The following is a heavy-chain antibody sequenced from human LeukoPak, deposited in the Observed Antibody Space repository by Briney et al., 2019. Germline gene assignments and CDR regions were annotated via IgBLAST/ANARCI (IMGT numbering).Heavy chain of an antibody. J-gene: IGHJ6*03. CDR2: FDPEDGET. Sequence: PRASVKVSCKVSGYTLTELSMHWVRQAPGKGLEWMGGFDPEDGETIYAQKFQGRVTITADESTSTAYMELSSLRSEDTAVYYCASNKRVGAYYYYYYMDVWGKGTTVTISS. CDR1: GYTLTELS. V-gene: IGHV1-24*01. D-gene: IGHD2/OR15-2a*01. CDR3: ASNKRVGAYYYYYYMDV.